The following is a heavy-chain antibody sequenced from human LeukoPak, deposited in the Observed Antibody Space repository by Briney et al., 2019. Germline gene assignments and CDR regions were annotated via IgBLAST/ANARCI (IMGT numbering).Heavy chain of an antibody. Sequence: SKTLSLTCTVSGDSIRNYYWSWIRQSPGKGLGWIGYIYSSGSTDCHPSLKSRVTISVDLSKNYFSLKLSSVTAADTAVYYCVRHTRDGYNFGWFDPWGQGILVTVSS. J-gene: IGHJ5*02. CDR3: VRHTRDGYNFGWFDP. CDR2: IYSSGST. V-gene: IGHV4-59*08. CDR1: GDSIRNYY. D-gene: IGHD5-24*01.